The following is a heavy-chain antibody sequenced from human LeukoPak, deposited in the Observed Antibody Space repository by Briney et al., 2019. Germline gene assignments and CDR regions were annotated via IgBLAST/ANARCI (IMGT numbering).Heavy chain of an antibody. D-gene: IGHD5-12*01. V-gene: IGHV3-7*01. CDR1: GFTFSSYW. CDR3: ARDAGNSGYGCDL. CDR2: IKQDGSEK. Sequence: GGSLRLSCAASGFTFSSYWMSWVRQAPGKGLEWVANIKQDGSEKYYVDSVKGRFTISRDNAKNSLYLQMNNLRGEDTAIYYCARDAGNSGYGCDLWGQGTLVTVSS. J-gene: IGHJ5*02.